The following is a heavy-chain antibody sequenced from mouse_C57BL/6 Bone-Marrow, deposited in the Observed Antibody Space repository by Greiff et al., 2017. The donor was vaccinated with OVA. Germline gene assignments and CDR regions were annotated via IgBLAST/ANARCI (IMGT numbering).Heavy chain of an antibody. J-gene: IGHJ1*03. V-gene: IGHV1-5*01. CDR2: IYPGNSDT. D-gene: IGHD1-1*01. CDR1: GYTFTSYW. CDR3: TREGYYGSSWCWYFDV. Sequence: VQLQQSGTVLARPGASVKMSCKTSGYTFTSYWMHWVKQRPGQGLEWIGAIYPGNSDTSYNQKFKGKAKLTAVTSASTAYMELSSLTNEDSAVYYGTREGYYGSSWCWYFDVWGTGTTVTVSS.